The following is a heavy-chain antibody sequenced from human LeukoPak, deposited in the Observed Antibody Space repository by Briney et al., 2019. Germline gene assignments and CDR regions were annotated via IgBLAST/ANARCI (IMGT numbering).Heavy chain of an antibody. D-gene: IGHD3-22*01. Sequence: ASVKVSCKTSGYTFINYGITWVRQAPGQGLEWMGWVSPYNGNAKYAQKLQGRVTMTTDTSTSTSYMELRSLRSDDTAVYYCARDPPHYYDSSGYPHYYFDYWGQGTLVTVSS. CDR1: GYTFINYG. CDR2: VSPYNGNA. J-gene: IGHJ4*02. V-gene: IGHV1-18*01. CDR3: ARDPPHYYDSSGYPHYYFDY.